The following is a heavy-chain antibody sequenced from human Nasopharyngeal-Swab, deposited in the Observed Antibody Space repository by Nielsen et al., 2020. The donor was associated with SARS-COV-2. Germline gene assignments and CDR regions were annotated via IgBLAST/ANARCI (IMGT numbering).Heavy chain of an antibody. CDR2: ITPSGGAT. Sequence: ASVKVYCKASGFTFSHYYMHWGRKAPGQGLEWMGVITPSGGATNYARKFRGRVTMTRDPSTSTVYLDLSSLKSEDTAVYFCASEPGGMAAPGKHFDPWGQGTLVTVSS. V-gene: IGHV1-46*01. J-gene: IGHJ5*02. D-gene: IGHD6-13*01. CDR3: ASEPGGMAAPGKHFDP. CDR1: GFTFSHYY.